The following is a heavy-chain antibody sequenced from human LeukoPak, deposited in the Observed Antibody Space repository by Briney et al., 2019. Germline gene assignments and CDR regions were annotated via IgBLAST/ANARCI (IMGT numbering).Heavy chain of an antibody. J-gene: IGHJ4*02. D-gene: IGHD2-15*01. CDR1: GFTVSSNY. CDR2: IYSGGST. V-gene: IGHV3-53*01. CDR3: ARARIFDY. Sequence: GGSLRLSCAASGFTVSSNYMSWVRQAPGKGLEWVSVIYSGGSTYYADSVKGRFTISRGNSKNTLYLQMSSLRAEDTAVYYCARARIFDYWGQGTLVTVSS.